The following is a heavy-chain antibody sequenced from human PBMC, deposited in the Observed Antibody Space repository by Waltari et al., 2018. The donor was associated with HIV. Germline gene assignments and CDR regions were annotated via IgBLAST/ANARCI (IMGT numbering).Heavy chain of an antibody. CDR1: GFTFNNAW. CDR3: TTFTAAGAFDI. Sequence: EVQLVESGGDLVKPGGSLRLSCAGSGFTFNNAWMNWVRQAPGKGLEWVGRRKSKADGGTTDYAAPVKGRFIVSRDDSKNTLYLQMNSLKTDDTAVYYCTTFTAAGAFDIWGQGTMVTVSS. CDR2: RKSKADGGTT. J-gene: IGHJ3*02. D-gene: IGHD2-15*01. V-gene: IGHV3-15*01.